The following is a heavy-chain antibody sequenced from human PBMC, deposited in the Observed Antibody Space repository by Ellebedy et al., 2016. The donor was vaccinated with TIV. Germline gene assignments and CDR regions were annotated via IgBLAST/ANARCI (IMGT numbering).Heavy chain of an antibody. Sequence: GGSLRLSCAASGFTFSSYAMSWVRQAPGKGPEWVSVIIGSGVSAYYADSVQGRFTISRDTSRDMLFLQMSGLRAEDTAVYYCAKEAELDYYDNGSYSGFDYWGQGTLVTVSS. CDR3: AKEAELDYYDNGSYSGFDY. D-gene: IGHD3-22*01. CDR1: GFTFSSYA. CDR2: IIGSGVSA. J-gene: IGHJ4*02. V-gene: IGHV3-23*01.